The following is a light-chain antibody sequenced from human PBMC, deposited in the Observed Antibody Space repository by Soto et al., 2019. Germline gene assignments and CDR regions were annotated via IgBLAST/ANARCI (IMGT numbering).Light chain of an antibody. CDR3: CSYAGSTTYV. CDR2: EGT. CDR1: SRDVGSYDL. V-gene: IGLV2-23*01. Sequence: QSALTQPASVSGSPGQSITISCTGTSRDVGSYDLVSWYQHHPGKAPKLKIYEGTKRPSGVSNRFSGSKSGNTASLAISGLQAEDEADYYCCSYAGSTTYVFGTGTKVTVL. J-gene: IGLJ1*01.